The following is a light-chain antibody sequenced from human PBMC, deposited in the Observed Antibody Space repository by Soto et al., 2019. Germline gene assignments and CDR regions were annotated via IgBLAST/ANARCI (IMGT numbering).Light chain of an antibody. J-gene: IGKJ2*01. V-gene: IGKV1-5*03. CDR1: QSVSPW. Sequence: DIHMTQSPSTLSVSVRDRVTITCRTSQSVSPWLAWYQQKPGKAPRLLIYQASTLESGVPSRFSGSGTGTEFTLTISSLQPDDFATYYCQQYHTVPYTFGQGTKLEIK. CDR3: QQYHTVPYT. CDR2: QAS.